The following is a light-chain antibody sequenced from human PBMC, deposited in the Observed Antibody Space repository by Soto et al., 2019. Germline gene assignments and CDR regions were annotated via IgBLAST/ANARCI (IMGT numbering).Light chain of an antibody. CDR3: QKYNTAPFT. V-gene: IGKV1-27*01. CDR2: AAS. Sequence: DIQMTQSPSSLSASVGDRVTITCRASEGISTYLAWYQQKPGTAPKLLIYAASILQSVVPSRFSGSRSGTDFTLTISSLQPEDVGTYYCQKYNTAPFTFGPGNKVDFK. CDR1: EGISTY. J-gene: IGKJ3*01.